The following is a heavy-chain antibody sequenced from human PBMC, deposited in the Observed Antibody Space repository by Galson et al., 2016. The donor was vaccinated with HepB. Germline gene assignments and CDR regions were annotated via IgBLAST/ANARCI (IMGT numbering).Heavy chain of an antibody. CDR1: GYTFTSYG. CDR2: ISAYNGNR. Sequence: SVKVSCKASGYTFTSYGISWVRQAPGQGLEWMGWISAYNGNRNYAQKLQGRVTMTTDTSTSTAYMELRSLRSDDTAIYYCARPYSSGWRSRVRYYYYGMDVWGQGTTVTVSS. CDR3: ARPYSSGWRSRVRYYYYGMDV. J-gene: IGHJ6*02. V-gene: IGHV1-18*04. D-gene: IGHD6-19*01.